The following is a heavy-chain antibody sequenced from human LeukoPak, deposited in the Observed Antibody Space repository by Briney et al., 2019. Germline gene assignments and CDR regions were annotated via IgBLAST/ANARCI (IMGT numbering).Heavy chain of an antibody. V-gene: IGHV4-34*01. CDR3: ARGPVRDDGLTGISYYFGLDV. Sequence: SETLSLTCAVYGGSFTDYYWSWIRHLPGKGLEWIGEIHHRAGANYNPSLWGRVTISADTSKNQFALHLTSVTAADTATFYCARGPVRDDGLTGISYYFGLDVWGHGTTVTVFS. D-gene: IGHD2-21*02. CDR2: IHHRAGA. J-gene: IGHJ6*02. CDR1: GGSFTDYY.